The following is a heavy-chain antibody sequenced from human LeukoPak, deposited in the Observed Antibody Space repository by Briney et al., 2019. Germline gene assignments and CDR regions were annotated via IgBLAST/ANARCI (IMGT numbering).Heavy chain of an antibody. CDR2: IRYDGSNK. D-gene: IGHD1-26*01. Sequence: GGSLRLSCTASGFTFGDYAMSWFRQAPGKGPEWVAFIRYDGSNKYYADSVKGRFTISRDNSKNTLYLQMNSLRAEDTAVYYCAKVRWEHTKEYYFDYWGQGTLVTVSS. CDR1: GFTFGDYA. J-gene: IGHJ4*02. V-gene: IGHV3-30*02. CDR3: AKVRWEHTKEYYFDY.